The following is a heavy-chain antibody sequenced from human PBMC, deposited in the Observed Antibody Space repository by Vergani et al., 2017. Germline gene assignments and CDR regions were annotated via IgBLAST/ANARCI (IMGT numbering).Heavy chain of an antibody. D-gene: IGHD3-3*01. CDR1: GGSFSGYY. Sequence: QVQLQESGPGLLKPSETLSLTCAVYGGSFSGYYWSWFRQPPGTGLEWIGEINHSGSTNYNPSLKSRVTISVDTSKNQFSLKLISVTAADTAVYYCARSAYDFWSGYPYYYYMDVWGKGTTVTVSS. CDR2: INHSGST. CDR3: ARSAYDFWSGYPYYYYMDV. J-gene: IGHJ6*03. V-gene: IGHV4-34*01.